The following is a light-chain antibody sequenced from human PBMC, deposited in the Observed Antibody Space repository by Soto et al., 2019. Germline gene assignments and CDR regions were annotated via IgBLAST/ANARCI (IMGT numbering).Light chain of an antibody. V-gene: IGLV2-8*01. Sequence: QSVLTQPPSASGSPGQSVTISCTGTSIDVGGYNYVSWYQQHPGKAPKLIIYEVTKWPSGVPDRFSGSKSGNTASLTVSGLQADDEADYYCSSYAGSNNLVFGTGTKVTVL. CDR3: SSYAGSNNLV. CDR1: SIDVGGYNY. J-gene: IGLJ1*01. CDR2: EVT.